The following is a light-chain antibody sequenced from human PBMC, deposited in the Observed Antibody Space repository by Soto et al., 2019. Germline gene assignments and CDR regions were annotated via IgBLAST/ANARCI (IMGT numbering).Light chain of an antibody. J-gene: IGKJ5*01. CDR1: QSLSSW. CDR3: QQYLSYPIT. CDR2: KAS. Sequence: DIQMTQSASSLSASVGDRVTITCRASQSLSSWLAWYQQKPGKAPKSLIYKASSLESGVPSRFSGSGSGTEFTLTISSLQPDDFATYYCQQYLSYPITFGQGTRLEIK. V-gene: IGKV1-5*03.